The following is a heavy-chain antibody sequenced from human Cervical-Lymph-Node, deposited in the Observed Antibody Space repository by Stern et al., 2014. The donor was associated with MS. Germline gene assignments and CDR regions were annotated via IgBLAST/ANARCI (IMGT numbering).Heavy chain of an antibody. CDR1: GYTLTPYH. V-gene: IGHV1-46*01. CDR3: ARALSSGLWYFDC. CDR2: INPSGGDT. D-gene: IGHD6-19*01. J-gene: IGHJ4*02. Sequence: VQLVQSGAEVKKPGASVQLSCKASGYTLTPYHMHWVRQAPGQGLEWMGVINPSGGDTTYAQRFQGRVDSIRDKSTNTIYMELSSLRSEDAAMYYGARALSSGLWYFDCWGQGTLVTVSS.